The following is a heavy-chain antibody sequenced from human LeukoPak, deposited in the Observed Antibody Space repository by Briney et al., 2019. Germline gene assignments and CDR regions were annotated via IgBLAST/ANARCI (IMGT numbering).Heavy chain of an antibody. CDR2: ISSSSTYI. Sequence: GRSLRLSCAASGFTFSSYEMNWVRQAPGKGLEWVSCISSSSTYIYYADSVRGRFAISRDNAKNSLYLQMNSLRAEDTAVYYCVRENHGSFDYWGQGSLVTVSS. D-gene: IGHD1-14*01. J-gene: IGHJ4*02. CDR3: VRENHGSFDY. V-gene: IGHV3-21*01. CDR1: GFTFSSYE.